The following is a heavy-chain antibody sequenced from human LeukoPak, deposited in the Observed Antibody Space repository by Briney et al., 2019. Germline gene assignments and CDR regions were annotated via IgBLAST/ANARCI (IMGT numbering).Heavy chain of an antibody. CDR3: AREIPVVDY. CDR2: TYYRSAWYT. V-gene: IGHV6-1*01. J-gene: IGHJ4*02. Sequence: RSQTLSLTCDISGDSVSIDSATWNWIRQSPSRGLEWLGRTYYRSAWYTDYAVSVQSRITIKPDTSTNQFSLQLYSLTPEDTAVYYCAREIPVVDYWGQGTLVTVSS. CDR1: GDSVSIDSAT. D-gene: IGHD6-19*01.